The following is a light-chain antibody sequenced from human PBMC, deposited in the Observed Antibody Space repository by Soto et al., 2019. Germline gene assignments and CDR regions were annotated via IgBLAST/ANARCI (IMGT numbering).Light chain of an antibody. Sequence: DIPITQSPSSLSASVGDRVTITCRASQSISSYLNWYQQKPGKAPKLLIYAASSLQSGVPSRFSGSGSGTDFTLTISSLQPEDFATYYCQQSYSTPLTFGGGTKVDIK. CDR3: QQSYSTPLT. CDR1: QSISSY. J-gene: IGKJ4*01. CDR2: AAS. V-gene: IGKV1-39*01.